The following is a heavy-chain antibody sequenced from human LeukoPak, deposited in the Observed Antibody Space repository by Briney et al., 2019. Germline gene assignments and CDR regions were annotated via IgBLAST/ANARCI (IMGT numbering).Heavy chain of an antibody. V-gene: IGHV2-5*02. D-gene: IGHD2-15*01. Sequence: SGPTLVKPTQTLTLTCTFSGFSLSTSGVAVGWIRQPPGKALERLALIYWDDDKRYSPSLKSRLTITKDTSKNQVVLTMTNMDPVDTATYYCAHIAADAYCSGGTCYWVGWFDPWGQGTLVTVSS. CDR2: IYWDDDK. CDR1: GFSLSTSGVA. J-gene: IGHJ5*02. CDR3: AHIAADAYCSGGTCYWVGWFDP.